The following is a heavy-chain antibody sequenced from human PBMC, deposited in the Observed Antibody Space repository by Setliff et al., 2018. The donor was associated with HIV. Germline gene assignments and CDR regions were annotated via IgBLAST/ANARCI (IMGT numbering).Heavy chain of an antibody. CDR1: EYTSASYV. D-gene: IGHD1-26*01. CDR3: ARTPARKGRGVYYFDY. J-gene: IGHJ4*02. Sequence: ASVKVSCKTAEYTSASYVINWVRQAAGQGLEWMGWIDPNTGNTGYAQKLQGRVTMTTDTSTSTAYMELRSLRSDDTAVYYCARTPARKGRGVYYFDYWGQGTLVTVSS. V-gene: IGHV1-18*01. CDR2: IDPNTGNT.